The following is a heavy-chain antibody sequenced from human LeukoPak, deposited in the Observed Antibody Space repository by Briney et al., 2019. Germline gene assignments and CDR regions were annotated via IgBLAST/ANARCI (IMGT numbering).Heavy chain of an antibody. CDR1: GFTFSSCA. CDR3: ARDLGGLLNTDQNWFDP. CDR2: IYSGGST. J-gene: IGHJ5*02. Sequence: PGGSLRLSCAASGFTFSSCAMSWVRQAPGKGLEWVSVIYSGGSTYYADSVKGRFTISRDNSKNTLYLQMNSLRAEDTAVYYCARDLGGLLNTDQNWFDPWGQGTLVTVSS. V-gene: IGHV3-53*01. D-gene: IGHD2-15*01.